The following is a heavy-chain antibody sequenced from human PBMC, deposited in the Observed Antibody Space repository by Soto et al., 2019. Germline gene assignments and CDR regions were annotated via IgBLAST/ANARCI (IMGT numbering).Heavy chain of an antibody. J-gene: IGHJ6*03. Sequence: GGSLRLSCAASGFTFSSYAMSWVRQAPGKGLEWVSAISGSGGSTYYADSVKGRFTISRDNSKNTLYLQMKSLRAEDTAVYYCAKDRPVTGDQNYYYYMDVWGKGTTVTVSS. CDR1: GFTFSSYA. CDR2: ISGSGGST. V-gene: IGHV3-23*01. CDR3: AKDRPVTGDQNYYYYMDV. D-gene: IGHD4-17*01.